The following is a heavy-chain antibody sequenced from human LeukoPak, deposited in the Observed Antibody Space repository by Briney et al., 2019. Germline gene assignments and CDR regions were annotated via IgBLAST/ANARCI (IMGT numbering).Heavy chain of an antibody. CDR2: IYYSGST. CDR3: ARRQNTAYPYYFDY. D-gene: IGHD5-18*01. V-gene: IGHV4-59*08. CDR1: GGSISSYY. Sequence: SETLSLTCTVSGGSISSYYWSWIRQPPGKGLEWIGYIYYSGSTNYNPSLKSRVTISVDTSKNQFSLKLSSVTAADTAVYYCARRQNTAYPYYFDYWGQGILVTVSS. J-gene: IGHJ4*02.